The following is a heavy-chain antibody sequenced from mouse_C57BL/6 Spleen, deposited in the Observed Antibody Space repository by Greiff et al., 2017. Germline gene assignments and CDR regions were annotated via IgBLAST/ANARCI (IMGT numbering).Heavy chain of an antibody. V-gene: IGHV1-76*01. D-gene: IGHD2-5*01. CDR1: GYTFTDYY. CDR2: IYPGSGNT. CDR3: ARWDSNYVWFAY. Sequence: QVQLKESGAELVRPGASVKLSCKASGYTFTDYYINWVKQRPGQGLEWIARIYPGSGNTYYNEKFKGKATLTAEKSSSTAYMQLSSLTSEDSAVYFCARWDSNYVWFAYWGQGTLVTVSA. J-gene: IGHJ3*01.